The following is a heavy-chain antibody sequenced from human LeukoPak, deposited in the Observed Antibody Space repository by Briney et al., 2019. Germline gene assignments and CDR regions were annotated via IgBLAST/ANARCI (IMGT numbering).Heavy chain of an antibody. V-gene: IGHV1-69*13. J-gene: IGHJ3*02. D-gene: IGHD4-17*01. CDR2: IIPIFGTA. CDR3: AREIPLMTTVTTGAFDI. Sequence: SVKVSCKASGGIFSSYAISWVRQAPGQGLEWMGGIIPIFGTANYAQKFQGRVTITADESTSTAYMELSSLRSEDTAVYYCAREIPLMTTVTTGAFDIWGQGTMVTVSS. CDR1: GGIFSSYA.